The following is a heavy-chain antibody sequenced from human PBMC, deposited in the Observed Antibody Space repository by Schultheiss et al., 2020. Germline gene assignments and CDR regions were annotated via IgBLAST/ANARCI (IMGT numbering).Heavy chain of an antibody. D-gene: IGHD5-24*01. CDR1: GGSFSGYY. Sequence: SATLSLTCAVYGGSFSGYYWSWIRQHPGKGLEWIGYIYYSGSTNYNPSLKSRVTISVDTSKNQFSLKLSSVTAADTAVYYCARVGLMATITDYYYYGMDVWGQGTTVTVSS. CDR2: IYYSGST. J-gene: IGHJ6*02. CDR3: ARVGLMATITDYYYYGMDV. V-gene: IGHV4-59*01.